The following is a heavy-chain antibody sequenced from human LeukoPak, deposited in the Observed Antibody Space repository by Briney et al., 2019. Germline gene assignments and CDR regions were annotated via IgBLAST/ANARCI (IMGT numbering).Heavy chain of an antibody. D-gene: IGHD4-11*01. CDR1: GFTFSSYA. V-gene: IGHV3-30*04. J-gene: IGHJ4*02. CDR3: ARDPSRLRGYSNFDY. CDR2: ISYDGSNK. Sequence: GGSLRLSCAASGFTFSSYAMHWVRQAPGKGLEWVAVISYDGSNKYYADSVKGRFTISRDNSKNTLYLQMNSLRAEDTAVYYCARDPSRLRGYSNFDYWGQGTLVPVSS.